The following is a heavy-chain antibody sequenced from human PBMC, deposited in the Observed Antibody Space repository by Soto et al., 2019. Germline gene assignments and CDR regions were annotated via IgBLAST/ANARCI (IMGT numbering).Heavy chain of an antibody. CDR1: GGSISSSSYY. D-gene: IGHD4-17*01. CDR2: IYYSGST. Sequence: SETLSLTCTVSGGSISSSSYYWGWIRQPPGKGLEWIGSIYYSGSTNYNPSLKSRVTISVDTSKNQFSLKLSSVTAADTAVYYCARSQTMVTSYDYWGQGTLVTVSS. J-gene: IGHJ4*02. V-gene: IGHV4-39*07. CDR3: ARSQTMVTSYDY.